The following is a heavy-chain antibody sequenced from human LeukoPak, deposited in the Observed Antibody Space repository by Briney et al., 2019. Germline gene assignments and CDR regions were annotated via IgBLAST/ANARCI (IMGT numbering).Heavy chain of an antibody. V-gene: IGHV3-23*01. CDR2: ITGSGGST. Sequence: PGGSLRLSCAASGFSFNKYAMTWVRQAPGKGLEWISTITGSGGSTDYADSVEGRFTISRDNSKDTLYLQMSSLRVEDTAVDYCARVVVVVSSTARGWFDAWGQGTLVSVSS. CDR1: GFSFNKYA. D-gene: IGHD2-21*01. J-gene: IGHJ5*02. CDR3: ARVVVVVSSTARGWFDA.